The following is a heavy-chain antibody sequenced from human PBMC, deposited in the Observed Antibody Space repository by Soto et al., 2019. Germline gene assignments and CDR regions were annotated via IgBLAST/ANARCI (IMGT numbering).Heavy chain of an antibody. CDR2: IVVGSGNT. CDR1: GFTFTSSA. V-gene: IGHV1-58*01. Sequence: SCKASGFTFTSSAVQWVRQARGQRLEWIGWIVVGSGNTNYAQKFQERVTITRDMSTSTAYMELNSLRAEDTAVYYCARDGDTYCSVGSCYSGYYYYAMDVWGQGTTVTVSS. CDR3: ARDGDTYCSVGSCYSGYYYYAMDV. J-gene: IGHJ6*02. D-gene: IGHD2-15*01.